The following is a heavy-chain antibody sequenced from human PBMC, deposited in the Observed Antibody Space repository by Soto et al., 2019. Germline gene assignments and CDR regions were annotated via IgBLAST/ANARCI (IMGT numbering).Heavy chain of an antibody. CDR3: ARDLAKGSGRAGFDY. Sequence: QVQLVQSGAEAKKPGASVNVSCKASGYTFTVYYMHWVRQAPGQGSEWMGRINPKSGGTMYPQKFQGRVTMTWDTSSNTDYMALPRLRSADTAVYYCARDLAKGSGRAGFDYWGQGTLVTVSS. J-gene: IGHJ4*02. CDR2: INPKSGGT. CDR1: GYTFTVYY. D-gene: IGHD6-19*01. V-gene: IGHV1-2*06.